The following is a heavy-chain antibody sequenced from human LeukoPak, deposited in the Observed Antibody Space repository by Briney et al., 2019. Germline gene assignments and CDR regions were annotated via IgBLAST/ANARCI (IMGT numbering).Heavy chain of an antibody. CDR1: GGSFSGYY. CDR2: INHKGST. V-gene: IGHV4-34*01. CDR3: ARGPHYYGSGSYEYSYYYYYYGMDV. Sequence: SETLSLTCAVYGGSFSGYYWTSIRQPPGKGLEWIGEINHKGSTNYNPSLMSRVSTSVDTSKNQFSLKLSSVTAADTAVYYCARGPHYYGSGSYEYSYYYYYYGMDVWGNGTTVTVSS. D-gene: IGHD3-10*01. J-gene: IGHJ6*04.